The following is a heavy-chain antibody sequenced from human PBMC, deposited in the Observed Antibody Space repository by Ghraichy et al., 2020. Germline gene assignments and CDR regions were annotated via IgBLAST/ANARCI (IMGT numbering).Heavy chain of an antibody. Sequence: SETLSLTCTVSGGSISSYYWSWIRQPPGQGLEWIGYIYYSGSTNYNPSLKSRVTISVDTSKNQFSLKLSSVTAAATAVYYCAGGRNDYGDYGFDPWGQGTLVTVSS. J-gene: IGHJ5*02. D-gene: IGHD4-17*01. V-gene: IGHV4-59*01. CDR1: GGSISSYY. CDR3: AGGRNDYGDYGFDP. CDR2: IYYSGST.